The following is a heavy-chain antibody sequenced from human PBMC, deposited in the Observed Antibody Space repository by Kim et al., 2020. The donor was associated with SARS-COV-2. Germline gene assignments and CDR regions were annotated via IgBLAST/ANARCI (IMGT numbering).Heavy chain of an antibody. Sequence: GGSLRLSCAASGFTFDDYAMRWVRQAPGKGLEWVSGISGNSGSIGYADSVKGRFTISRDNAKNSLYLQMNSLRAEDTAVYYCAKEGYDGSSGYFLRGMD. J-gene: IGHJ6*01. V-gene: IGHV3-9*01. CDR2: ISGNSGSI. CDR3: AKEGYDGSSGYFLRGMD. CDR1: GFTFDDYA. D-gene: IGHD3-22*01.